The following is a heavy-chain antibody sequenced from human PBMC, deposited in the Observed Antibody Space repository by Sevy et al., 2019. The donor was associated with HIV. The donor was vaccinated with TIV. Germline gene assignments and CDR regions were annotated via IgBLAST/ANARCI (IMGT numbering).Heavy chain of an antibody. Sequence: GGSLRLSCVASGFTFSRHSMIWVRQAPGKGLEWISFITGSSNTKYYAESVKGRFTISRDNAKNSLYLQMSGLRHEDTAVYYCARDTGTWEYYFDSWGQGTLVTVSS. J-gene: IGHJ4*02. CDR2: ITGSSNTK. CDR1: GFTFSRHS. V-gene: IGHV3-48*02. D-gene: IGHD1-26*01. CDR3: ARDTGTWEYYFDS.